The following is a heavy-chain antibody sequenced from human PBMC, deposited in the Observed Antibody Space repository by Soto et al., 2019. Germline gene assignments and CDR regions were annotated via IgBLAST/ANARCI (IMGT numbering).Heavy chain of an antibody. V-gene: IGHV4-59*01. CDR3: ARVGIHLPAGANWYVAL. CDR1: GASMSSYY. Sequence: QVQLQEAGPGLVNPSETLSLTCSVSGASMSSYYWRWIRQPPGKGLEWIGYIYYSGGTNYNPSLKGRVTISIDTSKNQFSLKMTSVTAADTSVYYCARVGIHLPAGANWYVALWGRGNLLIVAS. J-gene: IGHJ2*01. CDR2: IYYSGGT. D-gene: IGHD2-2*01.